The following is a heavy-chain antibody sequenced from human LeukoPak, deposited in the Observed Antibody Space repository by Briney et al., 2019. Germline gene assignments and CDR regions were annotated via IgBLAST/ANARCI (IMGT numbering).Heavy chain of an antibody. V-gene: IGHV4-4*07. J-gene: IGHJ6*03. Sequence: PSETLSLTCTVSGGSISSYYWSWIRQPAGKGLEWIGRIYTSGSTNYNPSLKSRVTMSVDTSKNQFSLKLSSVTAADTAEYYCARDGVQQLVHPTQYYYYMDVWGKGTTVTVSS. CDR3: ARDGVQQLVHPTQYYYYMDV. CDR1: GGSISSYY. D-gene: IGHD6-13*01. CDR2: IYTSGST.